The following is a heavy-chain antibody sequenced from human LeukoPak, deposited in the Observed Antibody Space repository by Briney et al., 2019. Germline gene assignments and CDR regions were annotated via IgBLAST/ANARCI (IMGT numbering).Heavy chain of an antibody. J-gene: IGHJ4*02. Sequence: PGGSLRLSCAASGFTFSSYAMSWVRQAPEKGLEWVSGISGSGDNTYYADSVKGRFTISRDNSKNTLYVQVNSLGTEDTAAYYCAKGSYYDSSGPFYFDYWGQGTLVTVSS. CDR3: AKGSYYDSSGPFYFDY. CDR1: GFTFSSYA. D-gene: IGHD3-22*01. V-gene: IGHV3-23*01. CDR2: ISGSGDNT.